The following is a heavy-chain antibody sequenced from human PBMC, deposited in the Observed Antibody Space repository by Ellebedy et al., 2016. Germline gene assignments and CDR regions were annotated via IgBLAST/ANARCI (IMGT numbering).Heavy chain of an antibody. CDR3: AKDILGTVTSYYYGMDV. D-gene: IGHD4-17*01. Sequence: SLKISCAASGFTFDDYAMHWVRQAPGKGLEWVSGISWNSGSIGYADSVKGRFTISRDNAKNSLYLQMNSLRAEDTALYYCAKDILGTVTSYYYGMDVWGQGTTVTVSS. J-gene: IGHJ6*02. V-gene: IGHV3-9*01. CDR2: ISWNSGSI. CDR1: GFTFDDYA.